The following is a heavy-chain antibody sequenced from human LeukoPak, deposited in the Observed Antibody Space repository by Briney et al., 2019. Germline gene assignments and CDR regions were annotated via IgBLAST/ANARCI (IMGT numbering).Heavy chain of an antibody. CDR3: ARGSSVYCSSTSCYDGFSSWFDP. J-gene: IGHJ5*02. CDR1: GFTFSSYA. CDR2: ISSSGSTI. Sequence: GGSLRLSCAASGFTFSSYAMRWVRQAPGKGLEWVSYISSSGSTIYYADSVKGRFTISRDNAKNSLYLQMNSLRAEDTAVYYCARGSSVYCSSTSCYDGFSSWFDPWGQGTLVTVSS. V-gene: IGHV3-48*03. D-gene: IGHD2-2*01.